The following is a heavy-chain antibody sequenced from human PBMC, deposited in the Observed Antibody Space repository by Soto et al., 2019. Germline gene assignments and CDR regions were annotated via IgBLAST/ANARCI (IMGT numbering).Heavy chain of an antibody. D-gene: IGHD3-3*01. V-gene: IGHV3-30*18. CDR3: AKEWSGEGDFDY. CDR1: GFTFSRYG. J-gene: IGHJ4*02. CDR2: ISYDGSNK. Sequence: QVQLVESGGGVVQPGRSLRLSCAASGFTFSRYGMHWVRQAPGKGLEWVAVISYDGSNKYYGDSVKGRFTISRDNSKNTLYLQMNSLRVEDTAVYYCAKEWSGEGDFDYWGQGTLVTVSS.